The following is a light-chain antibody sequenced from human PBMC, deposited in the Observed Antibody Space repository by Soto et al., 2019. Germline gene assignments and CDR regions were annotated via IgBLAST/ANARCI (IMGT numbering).Light chain of an antibody. CDR3: QQTYTTPCS. J-gene: IGKJ2*04. Sequence: DIQMTQSPSSLSASVGDRVTITCRASQSILRYLTWYQQKPGKAPKLLIYGTSTLHSGVPSRFSGSGSGTDFTLTITTLQPEDFATYYCQQTYTTPCSFGQGTKLEPK. CDR2: GTS. CDR1: QSILRY. V-gene: IGKV1-39*01.